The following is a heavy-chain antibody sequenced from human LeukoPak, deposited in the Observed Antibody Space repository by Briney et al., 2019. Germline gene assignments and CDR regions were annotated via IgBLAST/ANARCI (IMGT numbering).Heavy chain of an antibody. CDR1: GGSISSSSYY. D-gene: IGHD2-2*01. J-gene: IGHJ6*03. Sequence: RASETLSLTCTVSGGSISSSSYYWGWIRQPPGKGLEWIGSIYYSGSTYYNPSLKSRVTISVDTSKNQFSLKLSSVTAADTAVYYCARGLGYCSSTSCKRYYYYMDVWGKGTTVTVSS. V-gene: IGHV4-39*01. CDR2: IYYSGST. CDR3: ARGLGYCSSTSCKRYYYYMDV.